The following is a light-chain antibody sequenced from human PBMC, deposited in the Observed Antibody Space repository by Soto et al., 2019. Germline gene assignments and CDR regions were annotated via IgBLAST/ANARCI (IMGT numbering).Light chain of an antibody. CDR3: QQYNSYSPWT. J-gene: IGKJ1*01. Sequence: DIQMTQSPSTLSASVGDRVTTTCRASQSIGTWLAWYQQKPGKAPKLLIFKASTLESGVPSRFSGSGSGTEFTLTISSLQPDDFATYYCQQYNSYSPWTFGQGTKVEIK. CDR1: QSIGTW. CDR2: KAS. V-gene: IGKV1-5*03.